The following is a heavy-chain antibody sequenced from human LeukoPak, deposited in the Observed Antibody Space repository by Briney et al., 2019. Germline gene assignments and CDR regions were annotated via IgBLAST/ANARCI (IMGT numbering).Heavy chain of an antibody. CDR3: AKLPDSSGWPEYYFDC. V-gene: IGHV3-21*01. CDR1: GFTFSSYS. J-gene: IGHJ4*02. Sequence: PGGSLRLSCAASGFTFSSYSMNWVRQAPGKGLEWVSSISSSSSYIYYADSVKGRFTISRDNAKNSLYLQMNSLRAEDTAVYYCAKLPDSSGWPEYYFDCWGQGTLVTVSS. CDR2: ISSSSSYI. D-gene: IGHD6-19*01.